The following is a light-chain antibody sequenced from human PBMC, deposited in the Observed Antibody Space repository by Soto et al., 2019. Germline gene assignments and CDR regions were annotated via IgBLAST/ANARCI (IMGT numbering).Light chain of an antibody. CDR3: QQYGSSPT. J-gene: IGKJ5*01. CDR1: QSVGSNY. CDR2: DAS. Sequence: ETVLTQSPATLSWSPGEMATFSCGASQSVGSNYLACYQQKRGLAPRPLIYDASSRATGIPDRFSGSGSGTDFTLTISRLEPEDFAVYYCQQYGSSPTFGQGTRLEIK. V-gene: IGKV3D-20*01.